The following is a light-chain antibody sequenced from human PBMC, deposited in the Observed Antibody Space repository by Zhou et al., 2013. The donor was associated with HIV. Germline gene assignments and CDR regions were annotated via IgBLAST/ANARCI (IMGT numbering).Light chain of an antibody. J-gene: IGKJ4*01. CDR2: ATS. Sequence: EIAMTQSPGTLSLSPGERATLSCRASQSVSSSYLAWYQQKPGQAPRLLIYATSNRATGVPARFSGSGSGTDFTLTISSLQPEDVATYYCQKYNSAPPLTFGGGTKVEIK. CDR1: QSVSSSY. CDR3: QKYNSAPPLT. V-gene: IGKV3-20*01.